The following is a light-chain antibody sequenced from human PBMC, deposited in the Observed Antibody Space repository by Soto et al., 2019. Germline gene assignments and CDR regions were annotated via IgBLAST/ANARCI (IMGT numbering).Light chain of an antibody. CDR1: SSDVGGYNY. V-gene: IGLV2-14*01. J-gene: IGLJ1*01. CDR2: EVS. CDR3: SSYSTISNLV. Sequence: QSVLTQPASVSGSPGQSITISCTGTSSDVGGYNYVSWYQQHPGKAPKLMIYEVSNRPSGVSNRFSGSKSGNTASLTISGLQAEDEAEYFCSSYSTISNLVFGTGTKLTVL.